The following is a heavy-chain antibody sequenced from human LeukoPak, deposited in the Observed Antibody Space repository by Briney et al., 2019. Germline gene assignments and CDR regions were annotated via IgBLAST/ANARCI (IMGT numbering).Heavy chain of an antibody. V-gene: IGHV4-39*01. D-gene: IGHD6-19*01. J-gene: IGHJ4*02. CDR3: ARHYGSGWYLDY. CDR2: IYYSGST. Sequence: PSETLSLTCTVSGGSISSYYWGWIRQPPGKGLEWIGSIYYSGSTYYNPSLKSRVTISVDTSKNQFSLKLSSVTAADTAVYYCARHYGSGWYLDYWGQGTLVTVSS. CDR1: GGSISSYY.